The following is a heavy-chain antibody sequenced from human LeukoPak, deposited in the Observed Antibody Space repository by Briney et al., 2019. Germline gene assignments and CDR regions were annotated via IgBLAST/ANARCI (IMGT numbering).Heavy chain of an antibody. Sequence: SETLSLTCTVSDNSIRDSDYYWGWIRQPPGKGLEWIGSIYYSGSTNYSPSLKSRVTISVDTTKNHFSLNLSSVTAADTAVYFCARLPGETWGLFDYWGQGTLVTVSS. CDR3: ARLPGETWGLFDY. D-gene: IGHD3-16*01. CDR2: IYYSGST. J-gene: IGHJ4*02. V-gene: IGHV4-39*02. CDR1: DNSIRDSDYY.